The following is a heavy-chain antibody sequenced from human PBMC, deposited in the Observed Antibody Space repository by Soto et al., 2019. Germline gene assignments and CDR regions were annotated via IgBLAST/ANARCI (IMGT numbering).Heavy chain of an antibody. CDR2: ISSSGGST. V-gene: IGHV3-23*01. CDR3: ARTVAGDY. Sequence: EVHLLESGGGLVQPGGSLRLSCAASGFTFSSYAMSWVCQAPGKGLEWVSAISSSGGSTYYADSVKGRFTISRDNSKNTLYLQMNSLRADDTAIYHCARTVAGDYWGQGTLVTVSS. CDR1: GFTFSSYA. J-gene: IGHJ4*02. D-gene: IGHD6-19*01.